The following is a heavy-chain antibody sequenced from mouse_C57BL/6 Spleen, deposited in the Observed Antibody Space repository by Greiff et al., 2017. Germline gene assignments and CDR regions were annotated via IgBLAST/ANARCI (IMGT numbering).Heavy chain of an antibody. V-gene: IGHV7-3*01. CDR2: IRNKANGYTT. J-gene: IGHJ2*01. CDR1: GFTFTDYY. Sequence: EVKLMESGGGLVQPGGSLSLSCAASGFTFTDYYMSWVRQPPGKALEWLGFIRNKANGYTTEYSASVKGLFTISRDNSQSFLYLQMNALRAEDSAAYYCARYGYDGDYLDYWGQGTTLTVSS. D-gene: IGHD2-2*01. CDR3: ARYGYDGDYLDY.